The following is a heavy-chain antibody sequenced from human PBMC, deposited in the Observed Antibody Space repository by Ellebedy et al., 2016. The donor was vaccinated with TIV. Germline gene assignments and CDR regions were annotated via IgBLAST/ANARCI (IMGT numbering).Heavy chain of an antibody. CDR3: ARRSMVRSFDY. D-gene: IGHD3-10*01. V-gene: IGHV4-34*01. CDR1: GGSFSGYY. Sequence: MPSETLSLTCAVYGGSFSGYYWSWIRQPPGKGLEWIGEINHSGSTNYNPSLKSRVTISVDTSKNQFSLKLSSVTAADTAVYYCARRSMVRSFDYWGQGTLVTVSS. J-gene: IGHJ4*02. CDR2: INHSGST.